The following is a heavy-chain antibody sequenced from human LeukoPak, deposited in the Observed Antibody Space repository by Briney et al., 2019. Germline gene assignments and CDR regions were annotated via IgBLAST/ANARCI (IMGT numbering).Heavy chain of an antibody. Sequence: GGSLRLSCAASEFDFSSHAMTWVRQAPGKGLEWVSAISISGSKTYYADSVKGRFTISRDNSKNTLYLQMNSLRAEDTAVYYCANEIRPNDYWGQGTLVTVSS. CDR1: EFDFSSHA. CDR2: ISISGSKT. J-gene: IGHJ4*02. D-gene: IGHD4-17*01. CDR3: ANEIRPNDY. V-gene: IGHV3-23*01.